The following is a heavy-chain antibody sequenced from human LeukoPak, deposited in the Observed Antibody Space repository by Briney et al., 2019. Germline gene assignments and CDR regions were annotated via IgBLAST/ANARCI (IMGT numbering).Heavy chain of an antibody. CDR1: AGSISGYY. CDR2: IHYSGKA. J-gene: IGHJ6*02. CDR3: ARFGVYYDMGV. Sequence: SETLSLTCTVSAGSISGYYWTWIRQPPGKGLEWIRQIHYSGKADYNPSLRSRITISVDTSKNQMSLKLSSVTAADTAVYYCARFGVYYDMGVWGQGTTVTVS. D-gene: IGHD3-16*01. V-gene: IGHV4-59*01.